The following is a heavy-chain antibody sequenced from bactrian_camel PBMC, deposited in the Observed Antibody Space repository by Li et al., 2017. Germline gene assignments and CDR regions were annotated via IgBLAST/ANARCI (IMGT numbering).Heavy chain of an antibody. J-gene: IGHJ4*01. CDR1: GFRLDEFRT. Sequence: HVQLVESGGGSAQPGGSLRLSCSASGFRLDEFRTMGWYRQAPGTPCDLISTSESDGRMSYPDSVKGRFTISKDNAMNTLYLQLSNLKTEDTAMYYCTVFSPTRAYNNPRSQGTQVTVS. CDR2: SESDGRM. V-gene: IGHV3S53*01. D-gene: IGHD2*01.